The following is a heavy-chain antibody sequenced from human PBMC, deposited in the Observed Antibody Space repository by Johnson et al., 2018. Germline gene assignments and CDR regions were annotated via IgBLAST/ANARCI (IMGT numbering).Heavy chain of an antibody. J-gene: IGHJ3*02. V-gene: IGHV3-15*07. Sequence: VQLVQSGGALVKPGGSLRVSCAASDFTFSNAWMPWVRQAPGKGLEWVGRIKSKTDGGTTEYAAPVKGRFTISRDDSKNTLNIQMNSLKSEDPAGYYCSTGTDSNAFDIWGQGPMVTVSS. CDR2: IKSKTDGGTT. D-gene: IGHD1-1*01. CDR3: STGTDSNAFDI. CDR1: DFTFSNAW.